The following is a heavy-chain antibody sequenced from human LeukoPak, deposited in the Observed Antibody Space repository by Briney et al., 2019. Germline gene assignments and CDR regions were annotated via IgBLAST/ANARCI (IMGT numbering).Heavy chain of an antibody. CDR2: IYSGGST. CDR1: AFTVSNNY. D-gene: IGHD3-9*01. J-gene: IGHJ4*02. Sequence: GGSLRLSCAASAFTVSNNYMSWVRQAPGKGLEWVSVIYSGGSTYYADSVKGRFTISRDNSKNTLYLQMNSLRAEDTAVYYCARVDLRYFDWLPFDYWGQGTLVTVSS. V-gene: IGHV3-66*02. CDR3: ARVDLRYFDWLPFDY.